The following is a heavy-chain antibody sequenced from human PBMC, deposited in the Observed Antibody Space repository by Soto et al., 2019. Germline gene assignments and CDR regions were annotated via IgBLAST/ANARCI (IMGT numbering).Heavy chain of an antibody. J-gene: IGHJ5*02. D-gene: IGHD1-26*01. CDR2: ISGSGGST. V-gene: IGHV3-21*01. CDR3: ARSGSYFEITWLAP. Sequence: PGKGLEWVSAISGSGGSTYYADSVKGRFTISRDNAKDSLYLQMNSLRAEDTAVYYCARSGSYFEITWLAPWGQGTLVTVS.